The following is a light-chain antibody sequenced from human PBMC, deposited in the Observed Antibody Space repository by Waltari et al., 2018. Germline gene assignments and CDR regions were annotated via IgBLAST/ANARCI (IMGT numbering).Light chain of an antibody. V-gene: IGKV4-1*01. Sequence: DIVMTQSPDSLAVSLGERATINCKSSQSVLHTSNNKNYLAWYQQKPGQPPKLLIYWASTRESGVPDLFSGSGSGTDFTLTISSLHAEDVAVYYCQQYYSSPITFGQGTRLEIK. CDR1: QSVLHTSNNKNY. CDR2: WAS. CDR3: QQYYSSPIT. J-gene: IGKJ5*01.